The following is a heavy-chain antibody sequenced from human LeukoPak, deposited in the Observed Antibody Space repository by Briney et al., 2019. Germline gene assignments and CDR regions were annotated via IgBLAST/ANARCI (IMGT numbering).Heavy chain of an antibody. CDR2: ISWNSDSM. CDR1: GFNFHDYA. Sequence: GGSLRLSCAASGFNFHDYAMHWVRHAPGKGLEWVAGISWNSDSMGYADSVKGRFTVSRDNAKKSLYLLMNNLRADDTALYYCAKAYDSSGYYYFYSVDVWGQGTTVIVSS. J-gene: IGHJ6*02. D-gene: IGHD3-22*01. CDR3: AKAYDSSGYYYFYSVDV. V-gene: IGHV3-9*01.